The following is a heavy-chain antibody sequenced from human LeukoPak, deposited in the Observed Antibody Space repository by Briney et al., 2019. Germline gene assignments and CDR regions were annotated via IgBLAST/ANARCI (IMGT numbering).Heavy chain of an antibody. D-gene: IGHD6-13*01. J-gene: IGHJ4*02. CDR2: VTSSSSYT. CDR1: GFTFSSYN. CDR3: ARGITGSSWYYFDY. V-gene: IGHV3-21*01. Sequence: GGSLRLSCAASGFTFSSYNMNWVRQAPGKGLEWVSSVTSSSSYTYYADSVKGRFTISRDNSKNSLYLQMNSLRAEDTAVYYCARGITGSSWYYFDYWGQGTLVTVSS.